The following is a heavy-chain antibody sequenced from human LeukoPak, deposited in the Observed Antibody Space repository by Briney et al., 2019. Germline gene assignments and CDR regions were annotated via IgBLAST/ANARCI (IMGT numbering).Heavy chain of an antibody. CDR3: ARPNGDYYYALDV. D-gene: IGHD4-17*01. J-gene: IGHJ6*02. Sequence: SETLSLTCTVSGGSISDSRYSWGWVRQPPGKGLQWIGSVYYTGSTYYNSSLKSRATISLDRSKSQFSLELSSVTAADTAVYYCARPNGDYYYALDVWGRGTTVTVSS. CDR1: GGSISDSRYS. V-gene: IGHV4-39*01. CDR2: VYYTGST.